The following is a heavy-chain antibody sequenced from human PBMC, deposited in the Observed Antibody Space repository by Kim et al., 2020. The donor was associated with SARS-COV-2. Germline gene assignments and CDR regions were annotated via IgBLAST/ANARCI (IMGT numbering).Heavy chain of an antibody. V-gene: IGHV4-34*01. CDR3: ARYYPDILTGYSPFDS. Sequence: SETLSLTCAVYGGSFSGYYWSWIRQPPGKGLEWIGEINHSGSTNYNPSLKSRVTISVDTSKNQFSLKLSSVTAADTAVYYCARYYPDILTGYSPFDSWGQGTLVTVSS. CDR1: GGSFSGYY. CDR2: INHSGST. J-gene: IGHJ4*02. D-gene: IGHD3-9*01.